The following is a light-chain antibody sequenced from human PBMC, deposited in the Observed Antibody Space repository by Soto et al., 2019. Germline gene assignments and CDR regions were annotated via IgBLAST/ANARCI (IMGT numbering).Light chain of an antibody. CDR2: KES. J-gene: IGKJ2*01. CDR1: QSISSG. Sequence: DIQMTQSPSTLSASVGDRVTITCRASQSISSGLAWYQQKPGKAPKLLIYKESSLESGVQSGFSGSGSGTEFTLTISSLQPYDFATYYCQRYNRYPYTFVQGFKLEIK. V-gene: IGKV1-5*03. CDR3: QRYNRYPYT.